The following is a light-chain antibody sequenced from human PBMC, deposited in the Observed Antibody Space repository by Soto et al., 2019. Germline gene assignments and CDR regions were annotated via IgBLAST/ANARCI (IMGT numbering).Light chain of an antibody. V-gene: IGLV2-14*01. CDR3: SSYTSSTTYV. CDR1: SSDVGLYNY. J-gene: IGLJ1*01. Sequence: QSVLTQPRSVSGSPGQSVTISCTGTSSDVGLYNYVSWYQQHPGKAPKLIIYDVTNRPSGVSNRFSGSKSGNTASLTISGPQAEDEADYYCSSYTSSTTYVFATGTKVTVL. CDR2: DVT.